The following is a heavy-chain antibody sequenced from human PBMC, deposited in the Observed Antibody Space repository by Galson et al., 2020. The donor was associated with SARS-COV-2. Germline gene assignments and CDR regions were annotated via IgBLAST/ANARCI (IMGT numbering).Heavy chain of an antibody. CDR3: ARAATGISNPCYFDY. CDR2: IYPRDSDT. D-gene: IGHD1-20*01. Sequence: HGESLKISCQGPGYTFSDYWIVWVRQVPGPGLEWMGIIYPRDSDTSYSPSFRGQTTISADGSTKTSYLQWTSLKASDSALYFCARAATGISNPCYFDYWGQGTRVSVSS. CDR1: GYTFSDYW. J-gene: IGHJ4*02. V-gene: IGHV5-51*01.